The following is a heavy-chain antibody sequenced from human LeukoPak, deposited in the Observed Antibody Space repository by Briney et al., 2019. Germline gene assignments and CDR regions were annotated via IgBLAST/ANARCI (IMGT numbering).Heavy chain of an antibody. Sequence: GGSLRLSCTASGFTFGDYAMSWLRQAPGKGLEWVGFIRSKAYGGTTEYAASVKGRFTISRDDSKSIAHLQMNSLKTEDTAVYYCTRDSSSWPYYYYYMDVWGKGTTVTVSS. J-gene: IGHJ6*03. CDR3: TRDSSSWPYYYYYMDV. CDR2: IRSKAYGGTT. CDR1: GFTFGDYA. D-gene: IGHD6-13*01. V-gene: IGHV3-49*03.